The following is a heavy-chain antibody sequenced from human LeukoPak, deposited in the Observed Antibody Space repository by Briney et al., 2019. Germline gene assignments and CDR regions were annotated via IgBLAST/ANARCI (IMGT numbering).Heavy chain of an antibody. CDR2: IYYSGST. V-gene: IGHV4-39*01. CDR3: AEGSGSYRRGYYFDY. Sequence: PSETLSLTCTVSGGSISSSSYYWGWIRQPPGKGLEWIGSIYYSGSTYYNPSLKSRVTISVGTSKNQFSLKLSSVTAADTAVYYCAEGSGSYRRGYYFDYWGQGTLVTVSS. CDR1: GGSISSSSYY. D-gene: IGHD3-10*01. J-gene: IGHJ4*02.